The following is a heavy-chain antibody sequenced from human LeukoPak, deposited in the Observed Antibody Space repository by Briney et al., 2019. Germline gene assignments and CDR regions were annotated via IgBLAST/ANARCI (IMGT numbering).Heavy chain of an antibody. J-gene: IGHJ6*03. CDR1: GGSFSGYY. V-gene: IGHV4-34*01. Sequence: SETLSLTCAVYGGSFSGYYWSWIRQPPGKGPEWIGEINHSGSTNYNPSLKSRVTMSVDTSKKQFSLKLSSVTAADTAVYYCARVRGSSGSYEYYHYMDVWGKGTTVTISS. CDR2: INHSGST. CDR3: ARVRGSSGSYEYYHYMDV. D-gene: IGHD1-26*01.